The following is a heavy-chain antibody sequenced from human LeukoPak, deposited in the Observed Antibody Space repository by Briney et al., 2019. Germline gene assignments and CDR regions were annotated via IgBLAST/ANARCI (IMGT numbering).Heavy chain of an antibody. D-gene: IGHD4-17*01. CDR1: GGSFTVYH. Sequence: SETMSLTCAVYGGSFTVYHWSWIRQPPGKGLEWIGEINHSGSTNYIPSLKSRITISADTSKNQFSLRLSSVTAADTAVYYCARYDYGDRLVYDYWGQGTLVTVSS. V-gene: IGHV4-34*01. CDR2: INHSGST. CDR3: ARYDYGDRLVYDY. J-gene: IGHJ4*02.